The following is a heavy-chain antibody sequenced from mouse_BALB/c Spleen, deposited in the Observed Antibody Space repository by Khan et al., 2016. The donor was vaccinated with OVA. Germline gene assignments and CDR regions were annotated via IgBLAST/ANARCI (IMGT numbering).Heavy chain of an antibody. CDR2: ISSGGSTI. CDR3: ASDSNFDY. V-gene: IGHV5-17*02. CDR1: GFTLSRFG. Sequence: EVELVESGGGLVQPGGSRKLSCAASGFTLSRFGMHWVRQAPEKGLEWVAYISSGGSTIYYAATVTGRFIIYRGNTKHTIFLLMTSLRNEDTAMFYCASDSNFDYWGQGTTLTVSA. J-gene: IGHJ2*01.